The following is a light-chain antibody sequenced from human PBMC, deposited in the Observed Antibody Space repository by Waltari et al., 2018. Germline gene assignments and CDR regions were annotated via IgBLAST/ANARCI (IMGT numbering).Light chain of an antibody. J-gene: IGKJ2*01. CDR3: QQFGSSVMYT. V-gene: IGKV3-20*01. CDR1: QSVSRSR. CDR2: GAS. Sequence: EVVLTQSPGTLSLSPGERATLSCRASQSVSRSRIAWYLHRPGQAPRLLIYGASGRATGIPDRFSGSGSGTDFSLTISRVEPEDFAVDYCQQFGSSVMYTFGQGTKLEIK.